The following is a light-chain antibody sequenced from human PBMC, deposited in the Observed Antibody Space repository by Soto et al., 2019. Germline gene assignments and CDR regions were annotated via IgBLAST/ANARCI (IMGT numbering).Light chain of an antibody. Sequence: AIQMTQSPLSLSASVGDRVTITCRASQDIRNELAWYQQRPGKAPNLLIYASSTLQSGVPSRFRGSGSGTDCTLTISSLQPDVFATYYGLQDSIYPRTFGQGTKVK. V-gene: IGKV1-6*01. CDR3: LQDSIYPRT. J-gene: IGKJ1*01. CDR2: ASS. CDR1: QDIRNE.